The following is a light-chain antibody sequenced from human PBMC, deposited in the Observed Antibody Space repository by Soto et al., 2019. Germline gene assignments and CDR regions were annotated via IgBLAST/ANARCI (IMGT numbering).Light chain of an antibody. J-gene: IGKJ5*01. V-gene: IGKV1-39*01. CDR3: QQSYSTPPAT. CDR1: QSISSY. Sequence: DIQMTQSPSSLSAFVGDRVTITCRASQSISSYLNWYQQKPGKAPKLLIYAASSLQSGVPSRFSGSGSGTDFTLTISSLQPEDFATYYCQQSYSTPPATFGQGTRLE. CDR2: AAS.